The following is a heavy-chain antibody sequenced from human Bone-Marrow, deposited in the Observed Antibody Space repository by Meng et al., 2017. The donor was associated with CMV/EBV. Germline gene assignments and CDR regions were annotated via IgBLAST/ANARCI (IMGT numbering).Heavy chain of an antibody. J-gene: IGHJ4*02. CDR1: GGSFSGYY. CDR3: ARQDSSGYLRLFDY. CDR2: INHTRST. D-gene: IGHD3-22*01. Sequence: CADYGGSFSGYYWTWIRQSPAKGLEWIGEINHTRSTNYNPYLKSRVTISVDKSKNQFSLKLSSVTAADTAVYYCARQDSSGYLRLFDYWGQGTLVTVSS. V-gene: IGHV4-34*01.